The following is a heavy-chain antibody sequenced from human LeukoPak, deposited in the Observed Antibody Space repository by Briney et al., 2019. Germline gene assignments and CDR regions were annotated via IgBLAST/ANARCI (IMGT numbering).Heavy chain of an antibody. CDR3: ASLLNSGSYYEGHYFDY. Sequence: GGSLRLSCAASGFTFSSYGMHWVRQAPGKGLEWVAFIRYDGSKKYYADSVKGRFTISRDNAKNSLYLQMNSLRAEDTAVYYCASLLNSGSYYEGHYFDYWGQGTLVTVSS. D-gene: IGHD1-26*01. V-gene: IGHV3-30*02. J-gene: IGHJ4*02. CDR1: GFTFSSYG. CDR2: IRYDGSKK.